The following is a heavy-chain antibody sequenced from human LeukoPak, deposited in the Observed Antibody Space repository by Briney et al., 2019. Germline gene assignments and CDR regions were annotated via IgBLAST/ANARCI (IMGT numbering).Heavy chain of an antibody. CDR2: IIPIFGTA. V-gene: IGHV1-69*13. CDR1: GGTFSSYA. D-gene: IGHD3-10*01. J-gene: IGHJ5*02. Sequence: SVKVSCKASGGTFSSYAISWVRQAPGQGLEWMGGIIPIFGTANYAQKFQGRVTITADESTSTAYMELSSLRSEDTAVYYCARGELNFKYGSESYYCYWFDPWGQGTLVTVSS. CDR3: ARGELNFKYGSESYYCYWFDP.